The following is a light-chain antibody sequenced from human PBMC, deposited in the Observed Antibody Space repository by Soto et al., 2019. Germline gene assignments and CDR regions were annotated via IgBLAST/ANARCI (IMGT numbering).Light chain of an antibody. CDR1: SSNIGSNT. CDR3: SSYAGSNKSV. Sequence: QSVLTQPPSASGTPGQRVTISCSGSSSNIGSNTVNWYQQLPGTAPKHLIFSNNQRPSGVPDRFSGSKSGNTASLTVSGLQPEDEADYYCSSYAGSNKSVFGTGTKLTVL. V-gene: IGLV1-44*01. CDR2: SNN. J-gene: IGLJ1*01.